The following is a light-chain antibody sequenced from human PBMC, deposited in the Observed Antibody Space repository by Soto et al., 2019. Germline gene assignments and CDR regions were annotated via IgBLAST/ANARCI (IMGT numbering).Light chain of an antibody. CDR1: QSVSSSY. CDR2: GAS. Sequence: EIVLTQSPGTLSLSPGERATLSCRASQSVSSSYLVWYQQKPGQAPRLLIYGASSRASGIPDRFSGSGSGTDFTLTISRLEPEDFAVYYCQQYGSSSWTFGQGTKVDNK. J-gene: IGKJ1*01. V-gene: IGKV3-20*01. CDR3: QQYGSSSWT.